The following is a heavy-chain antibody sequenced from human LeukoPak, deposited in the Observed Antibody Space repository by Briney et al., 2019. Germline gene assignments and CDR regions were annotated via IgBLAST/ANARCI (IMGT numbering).Heavy chain of an antibody. CDR1: GYTFTSYG. V-gene: IGHV1-18*01. Sequence: GASVKVSCKASGYTFTSYGISWVRQAPGKGLEWLGWISAYNGNTNYAQKLQGRVTMTTDTSTSTAYMELRSLRSDDTAVYYCARGGSGYSYGDFDYWGQGTLVTVSS. J-gene: IGHJ4*02. CDR3: ARGGSGYSYGDFDY. D-gene: IGHD5-18*01. CDR2: ISAYNGNT.